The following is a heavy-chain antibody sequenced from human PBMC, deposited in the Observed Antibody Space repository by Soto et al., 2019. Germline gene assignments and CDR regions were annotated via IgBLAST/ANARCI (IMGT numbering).Heavy chain of an antibody. J-gene: IGHJ3*02. CDR2: IYPGDSAT. CDR1: GYSFTTYW. D-gene: IGHD1-20*01. CDR3: ARIENRYNWNPDAFAI. Sequence: GESLKISCKGSGYSFTTYWMGWVRQMPGKGLEWMGIIYPGDSATRYSPSFQGQVTISADRSISTAYLQWSSLKASDTAVYYCARIENRYNWNPDAFAIWGQGTMVTVSS. V-gene: IGHV5-51*01.